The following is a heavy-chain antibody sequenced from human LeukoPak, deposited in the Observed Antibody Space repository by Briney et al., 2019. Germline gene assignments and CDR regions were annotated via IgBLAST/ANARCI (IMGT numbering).Heavy chain of an antibody. CDR3: AREGIAAAAFDY. J-gene: IGHJ4*02. CDR1: GGSISTYY. Sequence: SETLSLTCTVSGGSISTYYWSWIRQPPGEGLEWIGYIYYSGSTNYNPSLKSRVTISVDTSRNQFSLQLSSVTAADTAVYYCAREGIAAAAFDYWGQGTLVTVSA. CDR2: IYYSGST. V-gene: IGHV4-59*01. D-gene: IGHD6-13*01.